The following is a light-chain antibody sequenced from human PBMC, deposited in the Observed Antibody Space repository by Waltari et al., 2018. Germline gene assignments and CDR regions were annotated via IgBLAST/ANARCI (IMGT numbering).Light chain of an antibody. V-gene: IGKV1-5*03. CDR3: QQYYSYPRT. CDR2: KTS. CDR1: QSISNW. J-gene: IGKJ1*01. Sequence: DIQMTQSPSILSDSEETRVTIPCRASQSISNWLAWYQQKPGKAPKLLIFKTSSLESGVPSRFSGRGAGTDFTLTISSLQPEDYATYYCQQYYSYPRTFGQGTKVEIK.